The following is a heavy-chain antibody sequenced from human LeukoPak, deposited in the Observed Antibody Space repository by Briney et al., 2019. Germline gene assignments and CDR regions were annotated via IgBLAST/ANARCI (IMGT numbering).Heavy chain of an antibody. J-gene: IGHJ4*02. Sequence: SGGSLRLSCAASGFTFSTYWLSWVRQTPGKGLEWVANIKQDGSEKYYVDSVKGRFTISRDNGKNSLYLQMNSLRAEDTAVYYCARWECSSTSCYPDYWGQGTLVTVSS. V-gene: IGHV3-7*01. CDR3: ARWECSSTSCYPDY. CDR1: GFTFSTYW. CDR2: IKQDGSEK. D-gene: IGHD2-2*01.